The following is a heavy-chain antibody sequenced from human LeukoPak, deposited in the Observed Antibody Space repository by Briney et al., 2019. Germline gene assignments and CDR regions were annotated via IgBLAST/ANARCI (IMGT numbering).Heavy chain of an antibody. J-gene: IGHJ4*02. V-gene: IGHV3-11*06. CDR1: GFTFSDYY. CDR2: ISSSSSYT. Sequence: GGSLRLSCAASGFTFSDYYMSWIRQAPGKGLEWVSYISSSSSYTNYADSVKGRFTISRDNAENSLYLQMNSLRAEDTAVYYCARTTGAAAGLDYWGQGTLVTVSS. CDR3: ARTTGAAAGLDY. D-gene: IGHD6-13*01.